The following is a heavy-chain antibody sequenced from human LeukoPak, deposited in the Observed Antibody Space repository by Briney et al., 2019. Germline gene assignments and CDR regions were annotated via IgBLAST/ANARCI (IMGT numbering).Heavy chain of an antibody. Sequence: GASVKVSCKASGGTFSSYAISWVRQAPGQGLEWMGGIIPIFGTANYAQKFQGRVTITTDESTSTAYMELNSLRAEDTAVYYCAKDNSAANVDYWGQGTLVTVSS. D-gene: IGHD6-13*01. CDR2: IIPIFGTA. CDR1: GGTFSSYA. V-gene: IGHV1-69*05. CDR3: AKDNSAANVDY. J-gene: IGHJ4*02.